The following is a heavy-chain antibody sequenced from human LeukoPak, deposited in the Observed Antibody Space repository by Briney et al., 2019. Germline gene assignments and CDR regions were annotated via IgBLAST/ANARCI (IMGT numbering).Heavy chain of an antibody. V-gene: IGHV3-23*01. CDR2: ISGSGGST. Sequence: GGSLRLSCAASGFTFSSYGMHWVRQAPGKGLEWVSAISGSGGSTYYADSVKGRFTISRDNSKNTLYLQMNSLRAEDTAVYYCARDREVTARHFYYYYYMDVWGKGTTVTVSS. J-gene: IGHJ6*03. D-gene: IGHD2-2*01. CDR3: ARDREVTARHFYYYYYMDV. CDR1: GFTFSSYG.